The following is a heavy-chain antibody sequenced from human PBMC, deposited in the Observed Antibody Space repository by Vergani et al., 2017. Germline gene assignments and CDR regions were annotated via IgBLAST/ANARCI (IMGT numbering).Heavy chain of an antibody. CDR1: GGSISSGGYY. D-gene: IGHD2-2*01. J-gene: IGHJ6*03. V-gene: IGHV4-31*03. CDR3: ARDRREYQLLRAPYYYYMDG. Sequence: QVQLQESGPGLVKPSQTLSLTCTVSGGSISSGGYYWSWIRPHPGKGLEWLGYIDYSGSTYYNPSLKRRVTITVDTSKNQFSLKLSSVTDAETAVYYCARDRREYQLLRAPYYYYMDGWGKGTTVTVSS. CDR2: IDYSGST.